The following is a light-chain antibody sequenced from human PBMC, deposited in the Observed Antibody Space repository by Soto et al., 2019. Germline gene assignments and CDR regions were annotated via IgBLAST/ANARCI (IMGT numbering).Light chain of an antibody. CDR1: QSVSSN. V-gene: IGKV3-15*01. CDR2: GAS. J-gene: IGKJ1*01. Sequence: ILMTQSPATLSVTPEAPLTLPCMASQSVSSNLAWYQQKPGQAPRLLIYGASSRATGIPDRFSGSGSGTDFTLTISRLEAEDFAVYYCQQYSSWPWTFGQGTKVDI. CDR3: QQYSSWPWT.